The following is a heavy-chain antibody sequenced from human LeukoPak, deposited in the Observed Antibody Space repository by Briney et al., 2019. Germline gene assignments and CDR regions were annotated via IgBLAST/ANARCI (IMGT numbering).Heavy chain of an antibody. V-gene: IGHV3-23*01. D-gene: IGHD3-22*01. CDR3: AKMGYYDSSGPIDY. Sequence: GGSLRLSCAASGFTFSSYSMNWVRQAPGKGLEWVSAISGSGGSTYYADSVKGRFTISRDNSKNTLYLQMNSLRAEDTAVYYCAKMGYYDSSGPIDYWGQGTLVTVSS. CDR1: GFTFSSYS. J-gene: IGHJ4*02. CDR2: ISGSGGST.